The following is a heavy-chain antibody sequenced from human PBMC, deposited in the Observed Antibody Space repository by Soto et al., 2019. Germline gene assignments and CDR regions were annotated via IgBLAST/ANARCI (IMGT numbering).Heavy chain of an antibody. V-gene: IGHV1-8*01. Sequence: ASVKVSCKASGYTFTSYDINWVRQATGQGLEWMGWMNPNSGNTGYAQKFQGRVTMTSNTSISTAYMELSSLRSEDTAVYYCAVLWFGEPYYYYGMDVWGQGTTVTVSS. D-gene: IGHD3-10*01. CDR2: MNPNSGNT. J-gene: IGHJ6*02. CDR3: AVLWFGEPYYYYGMDV. CDR1: GYTFTSYD.